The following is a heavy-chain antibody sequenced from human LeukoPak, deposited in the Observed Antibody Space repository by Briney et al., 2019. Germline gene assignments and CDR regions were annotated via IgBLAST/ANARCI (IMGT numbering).Heavy chain of an antibody. Sequence: VGSLRLSCAASGFTFSSYEMNWVRQAAGQGLKWVSYISSSGSTIYYADSGKGRFTISRDNANSSLYLQLHSLRAEDTAVYYCARAKRDGYNTSDYWGQGTLVTVSS. CDR2: ISSSGSTI. J-gene: IGHJ4*02. CDR1: GFTFSSYE. D-gene: IGHD5-24*01. CDR3: ARAKRDGYNTSDY. V-gene: IGHV3-48*03.